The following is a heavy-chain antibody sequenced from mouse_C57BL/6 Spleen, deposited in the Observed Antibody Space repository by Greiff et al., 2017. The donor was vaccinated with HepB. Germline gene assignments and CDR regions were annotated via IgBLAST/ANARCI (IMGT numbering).Heavy chain of an antibody. D-gene: IGHD1-1*01. Sequence: VQLQQSGAELVKPGASVKLSCKASGYAFSSYWMNWVKQRPGKGLEWIGQIYPGDGDTNYNGKFKGKATLTADKSSSTAYMQHSSLTSEDSAVYFCARRDITGAMDYWGQGTSVTVSS. CDR3: ARRDITGAMDY. J-gene: IGHJ4*01. CDR1: GYAFSSYW. V-gene: IGHV1-80*01. CDR2: IYPGDGDT.